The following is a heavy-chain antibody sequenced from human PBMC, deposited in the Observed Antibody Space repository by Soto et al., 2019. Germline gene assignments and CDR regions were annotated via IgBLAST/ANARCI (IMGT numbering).Heavy chain of an antibody. Sequence: EVQLVESGGGLVQPGGSLRLSCAASGFTFSSHDMQWVRQVTGKGLEWVSGIDAAGATYYPASVKGRFTISRENAVTSCHLQMKSLSADDTAIYYCAREQTGGGLRGFDLWGQGTMVTVSS. CDR2: IDAAGAT. CDR3: AREQTGGGLRGFDL. CDR1: GFTFSSHD. V-gene: IGHV3-13*04. J-gene: IGHJ3*01. D-gene: IGHD7-27*01.